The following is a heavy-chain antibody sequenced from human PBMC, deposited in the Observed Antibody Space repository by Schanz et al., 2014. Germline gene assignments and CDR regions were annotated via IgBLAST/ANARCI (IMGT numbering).Heavy chain of an antibody. J-gene: IGHJ3*01. CDR3: ARGDSGSHYRLDY. D-gene: IGHD1-26*01. CDR1: GITFSSHS. V-gene: IGHV3-48*01. CDR2: ISGSSRTI. Sequence: EVHLVESGGGLVQPGGSLRLSCAASGITFSSHSFNWVRQAPGKGLEWVSYISGSSRTIYYADSMKGRFTVSRDNAENALYLQMNSLRAEDTGLYFCARGDSGSHYRLDYWGQGTMVTVSS.